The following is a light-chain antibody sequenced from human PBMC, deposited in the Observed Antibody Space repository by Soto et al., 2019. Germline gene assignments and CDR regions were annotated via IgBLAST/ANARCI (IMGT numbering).Light chain of an antibody. V-gene: IGKV3D-20*02. CDR1: QSVSNNY. CDR3: QHRSDWPIT. J-gene: IGKJ5*01. CDR2: GAS. Sequence: EIVLTQSPGTLSLSPGERSTLSFMSSQSVSNNYLAWYQQKPGQAPSLLIFGASNRAPDIPDRFSGSGSGTDFTLTISRLEPEDFAIYYCQHRSDWPITFGQGTRLETK.